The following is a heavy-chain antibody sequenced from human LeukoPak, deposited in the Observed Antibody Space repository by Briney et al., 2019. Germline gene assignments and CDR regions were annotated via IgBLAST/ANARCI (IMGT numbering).Heavy chain of an antibody. D-gene: IGHD4-11*01. CDR1: GYTLSELS. J-gene: IGHJ5*02. V-gene: IGHV1-24*01. CDR3: AADPNADSNFVH. Sequence: ASVKVSCKVSGYTLSELSIHWVRLVPGKGLEWMGGFDPEIDEKIYAQKFRDRVTMTEATSSDTAYIELNSLRYEDTAIYFCAADPNADSNFVHWGQGTLVTVSP. CDR2: FDPEIDEK.